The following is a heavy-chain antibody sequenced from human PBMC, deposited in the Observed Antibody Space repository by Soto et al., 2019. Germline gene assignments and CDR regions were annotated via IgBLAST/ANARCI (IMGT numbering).Heavy chain of an antibody. CDR2: IIPIFGTA. CDR1: GGTFSSYA. J-gene: IGHJ3*02. Sequence: SVKASCKASGGTFSSYAISWVRQAPGQGLEWMGGIIPIFGTANYAQKFQGRVTITADESTSTAYMQLSSLRSEDTAVYYCAREGYYYDSSGDLTFDIWGQGTMVTVSS. D-gene: IGHD3-22*01. CDR3: AREGYYYDSSGDLTFDI. V-gene: IGHV1-69*13.